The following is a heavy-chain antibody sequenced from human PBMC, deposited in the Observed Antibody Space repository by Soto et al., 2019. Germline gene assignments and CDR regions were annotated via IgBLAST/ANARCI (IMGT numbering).Heavy chain of an antibody. D-gene: IGHD1-26*01. CDR3: ARRGSGSYYDY. CDR1: GFTFSSYA. V-gene: IGHV3-23*01. Sequence: EVQLLESGGGLVQPGGSLRLSCAASGFTFSSYAMRWVRQAPVKGLEWVSAISGSGDSTYYADSVKGRFTISRDNSKNTLYLQMNSLRAKDTAVYYCARRGSGSYYDYWGQGTLVTVSS. J-gene: IGHJ4*02. CDR2: ISGSGDST.